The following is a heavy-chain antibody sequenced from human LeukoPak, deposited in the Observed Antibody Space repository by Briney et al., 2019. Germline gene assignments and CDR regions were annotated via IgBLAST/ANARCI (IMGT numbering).Heavy chain of an antibody. CDR2: IHPRSSDT. V-gene: IGHV1-2*06. Sequence: ASVKVSCKASGYTFTDYYIHWVRQAPGQGLEWMGLIHPRSSDTYFAQKFRGRVTMTRDTSISTVYMALNRLTSDDTAVYYCARDYSGSYDYWAQGTLVTISS. CDR1: GYTFTDYY. CDR3: ARDYSGSYDY. D-gene: IGHD1-26*01. J-gene: IGHJ4*02.